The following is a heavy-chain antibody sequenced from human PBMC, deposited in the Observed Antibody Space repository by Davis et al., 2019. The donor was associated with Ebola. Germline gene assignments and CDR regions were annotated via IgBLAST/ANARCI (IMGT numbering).Heavy chain of an antibody. CDR3: ARHLVYCSGGSCHYYYYGMDV. D-gene: IGHD2-15*01. Sequence: GESLKISCKGSGYSFTSYWISWVRQMPGKGLEWMGRIDPSDSYTNYNPSFQGHVTISADKSISTAYLQWSSLKASDTAMYYCARHLVYCSGGSCHYYYYGMDVWGQGTTVTVSS. J-gene: IGHJ6*02. V-gene: IGHV5-10-1*01. CDR1: GYSFTSYW. CDR2: IDPSDSYT.